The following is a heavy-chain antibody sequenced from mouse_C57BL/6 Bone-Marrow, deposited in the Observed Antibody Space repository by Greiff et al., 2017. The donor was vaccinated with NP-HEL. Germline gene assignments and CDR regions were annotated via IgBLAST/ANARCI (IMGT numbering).Heavy chain of an antibody. CDR2: IDPSDSET. CDR1: GYTFTSYW. D-gene: IGHD3-1*01. J-gene: IGHJ3*01. V-gene: IGHV1-52*01. CDR3: ARSLDGSSAWGAY. Sequence: VQLQQSGAELVRPGSSVKLSCKASGYTFTSYWMHWVKQRPIQGLEWIGNIDPSDSETHYNQKFKDKATLTVDKSSSTAYMQLSSLTSEDSAGYYCARSLDGSSAWGAYWGQGTLVTVSA.